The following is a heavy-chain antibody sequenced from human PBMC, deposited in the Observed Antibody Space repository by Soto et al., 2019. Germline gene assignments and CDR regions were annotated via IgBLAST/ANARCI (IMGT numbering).Heavy chain of an antibody. Sequence: EVQLVESGGGLVQPGGSLRLSCAASGFTFSSYSMNWVRPAPGKGLEWVSYISSSSSTIYYADSVKGRFTISRDNAKNSLYLQMNSLRDEDTAVYYCARTEHLWSGVGYYYYGMDVWGQGTTVTVSS. CDR1: GFTFSSYS. J-gene: IGHJ6*02. D-gene: IGHD3-10*01. V-gene: IGHV3-48*02. CDR2: ISSSSSTI. CDR3: ARTEHLWSGVGYYYYGMDV.